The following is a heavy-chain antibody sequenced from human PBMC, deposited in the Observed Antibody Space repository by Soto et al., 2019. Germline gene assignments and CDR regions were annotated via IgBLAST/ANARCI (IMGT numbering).Heavy chain of an antibody. V-gene: IGHV3-21*02. CDR3: AREFGGGWDFDY. CDR1: GITFSTYS. D-gene: IGHD6-19*01. Sequence: EVQLVESGGGLVKPGGSLRLSCAASGITFSTYSMTWVRQAPGKGLEWVSSISRSSDHRYYADSVKGRFTISRDNAQNSLYLQMNSLRTEDTAVYSCAREFGGGWDFDYWGQGTLVTVSS. CDR2: ISRSSDHR. J-gene: IGHJ4*02.